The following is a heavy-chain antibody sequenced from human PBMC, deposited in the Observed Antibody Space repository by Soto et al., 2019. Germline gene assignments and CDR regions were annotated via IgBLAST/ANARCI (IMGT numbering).Heavy chain of an antibody. CDR3: ARVEMRELSDAFDI. Sequence: EVQLVESGGGLVQPGGSLRLSCAASGFTFSDHYMDWVRQAPGKGLEWVGRTRNKANSYTTEYAASVKGRFTISRDDSKNSLYLQMNSLETEDTAVYYCARVEMRELSDAFDIWGQGTMVTVSS. J-gene: IGHJ3*02. D-gene: IGHD1-26*01. CDR2: TRNKANSYTT. V-gene: IGHV3-72*01. CDR1: GFTFSDHY.